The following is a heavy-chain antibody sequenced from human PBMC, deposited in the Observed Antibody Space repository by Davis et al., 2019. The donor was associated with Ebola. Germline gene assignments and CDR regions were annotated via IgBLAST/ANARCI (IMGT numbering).Heavy chain of an antibody. Sequence: GGSLQLSCAASGFTFSSYAMHWVRQAPGKGLGWVAVISYDGSNKYYADSVKGRFTISRDNSKNTLYLQMNSLRSEDTAVYYCAALRSPWLAYYYYGMDVWGQGTTVTVSS. D-gene: IGHD6-19*01. J-gene: IGHJ6*02. CDR3: AALRSPWLAYYYYGMDV. CDR2: ISYDGSNK. CDR1: GFTFSSYA. V-gene: IGHV3-30*04.